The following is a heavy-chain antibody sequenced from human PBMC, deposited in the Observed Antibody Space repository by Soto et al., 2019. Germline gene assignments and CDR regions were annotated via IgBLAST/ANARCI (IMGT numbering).Heavy chain of an antibody. J-gene: IGHJ4*02. D-gene: IGHD3-16*01. CDR1: GGSISSYY. V-gene: IGHV4-59*01. Sequence: QVQLQESGPGLVKPSETLSLTCTVSGGSISSYYWSWIRQPPGKGLEWIGYIYYSGSTNYNPSLKSRVTISVDTSKNQFSLKLSSVTAADTAVYYCARGTRRGGYYFDYWGQGTLVTVSS. CDR2: IYYSGST. CDR3: ARGTRRGGYYFDY.